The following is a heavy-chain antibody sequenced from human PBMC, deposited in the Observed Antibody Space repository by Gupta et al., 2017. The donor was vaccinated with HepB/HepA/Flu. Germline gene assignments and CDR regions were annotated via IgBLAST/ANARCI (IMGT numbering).Heavy chain of an antibody. V-gene: IGHV3-7*01. J-gene: IGHJ4*02. D-gene: IGHD1-26*01. CDR1: AFIFTTYW. CDR2: IKNDASEK. CDR3: ASVGDGDRTLGKDY. Sequence: EVQLVESVRGLVQPGESLRLFRAGPAFIFTTYWMTWVRQAPGMGLEYVDCIKNDASEKYYMDSVKGRFTISRDNGKNSLYLQMNGLRVEDTAVYYCASVGDGDRTLGKDYWGPGTLVTVSS.